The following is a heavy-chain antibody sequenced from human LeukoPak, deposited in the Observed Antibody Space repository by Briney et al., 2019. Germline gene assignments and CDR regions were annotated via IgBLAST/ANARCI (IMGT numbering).Heavy chain of an antibody. J-gene: IGHJ3*01. CDR3: ARVTSYDSSGYD. CDR2: ISAYNGNT. CDR1: GYTFTSYG. V-gene: IGHV1-18*01. D-gene: IGHD3-22*01. Sequence: ASVKVSCKASGYTFTSYGISWVRQAPGQGLEWMGWISAYNGNTNYAQKLQGRVTMTTDTSTSTAYMELRSLRSDDTTVYYCARVTSYDSSGYDWGQGTMVTVSS.